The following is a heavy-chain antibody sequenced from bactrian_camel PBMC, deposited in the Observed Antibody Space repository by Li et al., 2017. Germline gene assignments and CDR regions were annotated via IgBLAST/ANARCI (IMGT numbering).Heavy chain of an antibody. Sequence: HVQLVESGGDSVQAGGSLRLSCASSRYTYSTYCMGWFRQAPGKEREGVAAISPGGGSSIYTDPVQGRFTISQDSAKSTLYLQMNNLKPEDSARYFCAPSEVWVGYGEYNYWGQGTQVTVS. J-gene: IGHJ4*01. V-gene: IGHV3S1*01. D-gene: IGHD3*01. CDR1: RYTYSTYC. CDR3: APSEVWVGYGEYNY. CDR2: ISPGGGSS.